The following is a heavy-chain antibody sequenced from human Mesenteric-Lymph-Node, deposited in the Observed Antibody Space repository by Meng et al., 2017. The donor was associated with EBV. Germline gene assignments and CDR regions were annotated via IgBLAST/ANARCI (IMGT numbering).Heavy chain of an antibody. Sequence: QLQLQESGPGLVRPSETLSLTCNVFGGSISSSSYYWGWIRQPPGKGLEWIGSIYYSGKTYYNPSLKSRVTISVDTSKIQFSLKVNAVTAADTAVYYCARGITMVRGWFDPWGQGTLVTVSS. CDR1: GGSISSSSYY. CDR2: IYYSGKT. CDR3: ARGITMVRGWFDP. D-gene: IGHD3-10*01. V-gene: IGHV4-39*07. J-gene: IGHJ5*02.